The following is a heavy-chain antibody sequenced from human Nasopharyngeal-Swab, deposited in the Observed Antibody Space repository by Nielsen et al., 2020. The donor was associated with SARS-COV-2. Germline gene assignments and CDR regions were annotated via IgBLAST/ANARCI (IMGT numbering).Heavy chain of an antibody. CDR2: ISSSGSIT. J-gene: IGHJ6*02. CDR3: ASLLWFGELPSDYYYYGMNV. Sequence: GSLRLSCAASGFSFSEYYMSWIRQAPGKGLEWISDISSSGSITHYADSMKGRFTISRDNAKNSLYLQMNSLRAEDTAVYYCASLLWFGELPSDYYYYGMNVWGQGTTVTVSS. D-gene: IGHD3-10*01. V-gene: IGHV3-11*04. CDR1: GFSFSEYY.